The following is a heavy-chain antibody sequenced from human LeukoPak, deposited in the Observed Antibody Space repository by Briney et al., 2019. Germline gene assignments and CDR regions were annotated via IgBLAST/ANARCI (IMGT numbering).Heavy chain of an antibody. CDR1: GYTFTKYG. Sequence: GASVKVSYKASGYTFTKYGITWVRQAPGQGPEWVGWISAYNGHTESAQKFQGRVTMTTDTSTNTAYMELRSLRSDDTAVYYCARTGIDYGDYGLLDYWGQGSLVTVSS. V-gene: IGHV1-18*01. CDR3: ARTGIDYGDYGLLDY. D-gene: IGHD4-17*01. CDR2: ISAYNGHT. J-gene: IGHJ4*02.